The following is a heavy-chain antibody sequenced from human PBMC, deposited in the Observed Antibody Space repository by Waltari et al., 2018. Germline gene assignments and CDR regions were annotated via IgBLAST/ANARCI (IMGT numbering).Heavy chain of an antibody. V-gene: IGHV3-30*18. CDR2: RSYDGSNK. Sequence: QVQLVESGGGVVQPGRSLRLSCAASGFTFSSYGMHWVRQAPGKGLEWVAVRSYDGSNKYYADSVKGRFTISRDNSKNTLYLQMNSLRAEDTAVYYCAKDIYSYGYSYFDYWGQGTLVTVSS. CDR3: AKDIYSYGYSYFDY. J-gene: IGHJ4*02. D-gene: IGHD5-18*01. CDR1: GFTFSSYG.